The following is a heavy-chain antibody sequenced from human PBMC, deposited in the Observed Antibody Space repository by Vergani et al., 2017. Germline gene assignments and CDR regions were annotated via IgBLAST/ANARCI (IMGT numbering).Heavy chain of an antibody. V-gene: IGHV5-51*01. D-gene: IGHD1-1*01. CDR1: EYSFGNYW. Sequence: EVVLVPSGPEMRTPGASLKISCKGSEYSFGNYWIGWVRPMPGKGLEGMGIIYPANSDTRYSPSFQGQVTISADKSISTAFLQWDSLKASDTALYYCARHTTDTDSWGQETLVTVSS. CDR2: IYPANSDT. CDR3: ARHTTDTDS. J-gene: IGHJ4*02.